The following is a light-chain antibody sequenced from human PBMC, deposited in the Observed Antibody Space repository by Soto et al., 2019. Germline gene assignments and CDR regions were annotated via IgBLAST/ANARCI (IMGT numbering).Light chain of an antibody. CDR1: QTISSW. Sequence: DIQMTQSPSTLSASVGDRVTITCRASQTISSWLAWYQQKPGKAPNLLIFDASTLESGVPSRFSGSGSGTEFTLTVSSLQPDDLATYYCQHDNTYPYSFGQGTKLVI. J-gene: IGKJ2*01. V-gene: IGKV1-5*01. CDR3: QHDNTYPYS. CDR2: DAS.